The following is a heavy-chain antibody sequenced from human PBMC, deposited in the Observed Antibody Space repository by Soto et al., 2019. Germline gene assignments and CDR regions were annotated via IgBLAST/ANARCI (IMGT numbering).Heavy chain of an antibody. D-gene: IGHD3-9*01. CDR3: ALVGDILTGLGWFDP. CDR1: GGSISSYY. CDR2: IYYSGST. J-gene: IGHJ5*02. Sequence: PSETLSLTCTVSGGSISSYYWSWIRQPPGKGLEWIGYIYYSGSTSYNPSLKSRVTISVDTSKNQFSLKLSSVTAADTSVYYCALVGDILTGLGWFDPWGQGTLVTVSS. V-gene: IGHV4-59*08.